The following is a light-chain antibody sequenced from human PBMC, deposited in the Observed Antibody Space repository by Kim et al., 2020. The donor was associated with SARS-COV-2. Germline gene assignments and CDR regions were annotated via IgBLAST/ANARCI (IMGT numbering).Light chain of an antibody. J-gene: IGKJ1*01. V-gene: IGKV3-11*01. Sequence: CPGERATLSRRASQSVSSSLAWYQQNTGQAPRLLIYDASNRATGIPARFSGSGAGTDFTLTISSLEPEEFAVYYCKQRSNWPSWTFGQGTKVDIK. CDR1: QSVSSS. CDR2: DAS. CDR3: KQRSNWPSWT.